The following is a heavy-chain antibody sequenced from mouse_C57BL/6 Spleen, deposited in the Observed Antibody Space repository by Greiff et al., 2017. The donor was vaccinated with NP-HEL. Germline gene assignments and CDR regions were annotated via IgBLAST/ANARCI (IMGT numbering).Heavy chain of an antibody. J-gene: IGHJ1*03. V-gene: IGHV1-69*01. CDR1: GYTFTSYW. CDR2: IDPSDSYT. Sequence: QVQLQQPGAELVMPGASVKLSCKASGYTFTSYWMHWVKQRPGQGLEWIGEIDPSDSYTNYNQKFKGKSTLTVDKSSSTAYMQLSSLTSEDSAVYYCARTLVITTVVAGDWYFDVWGTGTTVTVSP. CDR3: ARTLVITTVVAGDWYFDV. D-gene: IGHD1-1*01.